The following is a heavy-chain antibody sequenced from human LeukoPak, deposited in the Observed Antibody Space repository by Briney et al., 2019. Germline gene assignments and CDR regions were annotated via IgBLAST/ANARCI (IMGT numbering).Heavy chain of an antibody. V-gene: IGHV3-30*19. CDR1: GFTFSSYG. CDR3: AREPGPRYSSGVFHDY. J-gene: IGHJ4*02. D-gene: IGHD6-19*01. Sequence: PGGSLRLSCAASGFTFSSYGIHWVRQAPGKGLEWVAVISYDGSNKYYADSVKGRFTISRDNSKNTLYLQMNSLRAEDTAVYYCAREPGPRYSSGVFHDYWGQGTLVTVSS. CDR2: ISYDGSNK.